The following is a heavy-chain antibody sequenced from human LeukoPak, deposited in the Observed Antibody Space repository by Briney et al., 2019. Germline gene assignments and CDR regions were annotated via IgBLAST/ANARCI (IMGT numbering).Heavy chain of an antibody. D-gene: IGHD3-22*01. J-gene: IGHJ4*02. V-gene: IGHV3-15*01. Sequence: GGSLRLSCAASGFTVSSNYMSWVRQAPGKGLEWVGRIKSKTDGGTTDYAAPVKGRFTISRDDSKNTLYLQMNSLKTEDTAVYYCTTDLSYYDSSGYKHDYWGQGTLVTVSS. CDR3: TTDLSYYDSSGYKHDY. CDR2: IKSKTDGGTT. CDR1: GFTVSSNY.